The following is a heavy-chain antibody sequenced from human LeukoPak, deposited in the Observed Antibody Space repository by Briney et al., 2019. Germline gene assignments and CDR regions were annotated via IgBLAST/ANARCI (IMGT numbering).Heavy chain of an antibody. CDR2: IAGGDDR. CDR1: GFIFSPYA. Sequence: GGSLRLSCAASGFIFSPYAMSWVRQAPGKGLGWVAGIAGGDDRFYADSVKGRFTISRDNSKNTLYLQMNSLRAEDTAVYYCAKSGEGSGWHWGDAYFDYWGQGALVTVSS. CDR3: AKSGEGSGWHWGDAYFDY. D-gene: IGHD6-19*01. J-gene: IGHJ4*02. V-gene: IGHV3-23*01.